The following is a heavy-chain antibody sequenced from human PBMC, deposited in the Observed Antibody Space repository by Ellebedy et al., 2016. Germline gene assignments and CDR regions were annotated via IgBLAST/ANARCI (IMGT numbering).Heavy chain of an antibody. Sequence: GGSLRLXXAASGFTFSSYGMHWVRQAPGKGLEWVAVISYDGSNKYYADSVKGRFTISRDNSKNTLYLQMNSLRAEDTAVYYCATNDYGGNFDYWGQGTLVTVSS. J-gene: IGHJ4*02. D-gene: IGHD4-23*01. CDR2: ISYDGSNK. V-gene: IGHV3-30*03. CDR1: GFTFSSYG. CDR3: ATNDYGGNFDY.